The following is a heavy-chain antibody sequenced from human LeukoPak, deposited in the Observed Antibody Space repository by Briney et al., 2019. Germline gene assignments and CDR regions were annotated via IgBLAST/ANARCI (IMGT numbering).Heavy chain of an antibody. V-gene: IGHV4-4*07. CDR1: GVSIGSHF. CDR3: ARAYCGGECTAGGAFDI. D-gene: IGHD2-21*01. CDR2: ISASGTT. J-gene: IGHJ3*02. Sequence: PSETLSFTCSVSGVSIGSHFWSWVRQPAGKALEWIGRISASGTTSSNPSLNSRVTMSLDTSKNQFSLKLNSVTAADTAVYYCARAYCGGECTAGGAFDIWGQGTMVTVSS.